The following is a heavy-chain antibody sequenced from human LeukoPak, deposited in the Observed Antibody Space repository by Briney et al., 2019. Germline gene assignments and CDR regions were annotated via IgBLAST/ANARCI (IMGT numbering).Heavy chain of an antibody. CDR2: IYYSGST. V-gene: IGHV4-31*03. CDR3: ARDQGYYYDSSGPPDWYFDL. D-gene: IGHD3-22*01. CDR1: GGSISSGGYY. Sequence: PSETLSLTCTVSGGSISSGGYYWSWIRQHPGKGLEWIGYIYYSGSTYYNPSLKSRVTISVDTSKNQFSLKLSSVTAADTAVYYCARDQGYYYDSSGPPDWYFDLWGRGTLVTVSS. J-gene: IGHJ2*01.